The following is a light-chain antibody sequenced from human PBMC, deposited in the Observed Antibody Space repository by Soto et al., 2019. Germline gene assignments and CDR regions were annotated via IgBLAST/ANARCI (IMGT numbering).Light chain of an antibody. J-gene: IGLJ3*02. V-gene: IGLV2-14*01. CDR1: SSDVVGYNY. CDR2: EVS. CDR3: SSYTSSSTHWV. Sequence: QSALTQPASVSGSPGQSITISCTGTSSDVVGYNYVSWYQQHPGKAPKLMIYEVSNRPSGVSNRFSGSKSGNTDALTISGLQAEVEADYYCSSYTSSSTHWVFGGGTTVTVL.